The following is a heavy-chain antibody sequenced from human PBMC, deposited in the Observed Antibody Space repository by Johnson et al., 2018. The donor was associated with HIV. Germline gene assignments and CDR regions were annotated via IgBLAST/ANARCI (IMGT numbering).Heavy chain of an antibody. Sequence: QVQLVESGGGVVQPGGSLRLSCAASDSMFSSYGIHWVRQAPGKGLEWVAIMSYNGSNKYYADSVKGRFTISRDNSKNTLHLQMNSLRAEDTAVYYCARDTSIAAARAFDIWGQGTMVTVSS. V-gene: IGHV3-30*03. D-gene: IGHD6-6*01. J-gene: IGHJ3*02. CDR2: MSYNGSNK. CDR1: DSMFSSYG. CDR3: ARDTSIAAARAFDI.